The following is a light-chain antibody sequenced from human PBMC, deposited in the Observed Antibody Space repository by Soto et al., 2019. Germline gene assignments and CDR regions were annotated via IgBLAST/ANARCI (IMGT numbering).Light chain of an antibody. Sequence: IPITHWPSTLSVYSGDRVTITCGVSQSISSWLAWYQQKPGKAPKLLIYDASSLESGVPSRFSGSGSGTEFTLTIISLQDDDFVSDYCQQYAIHSLTFGQGSNV. CDR2: DAS. CDR1: QSISSW. CDR3: QQYAIHSLT. J-gene: IGKJ1*01. V-gene: IGKV1-5*01.